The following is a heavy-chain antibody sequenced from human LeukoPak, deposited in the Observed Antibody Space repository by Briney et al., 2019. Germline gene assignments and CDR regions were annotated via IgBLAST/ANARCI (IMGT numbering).Heavy chain of an antibody. CDR1: RYTFTDYY. J-gene: IGHJ4*02. Sequence: ASVKVSFKASRYTFTDYYMHWVRQAPGQGLEWMGWINPNSGGTDYAQKFQGSVTMTRDTSITTAYMELSSLRSDDTAVYYCAAGGGQYYFDYWGQGTLVTVSS. CDR2: INPNSGGT. D-gene: IGHD3-10*01. V-gene: IGHV1-2*02. CDR3: AAGGGQYYFDY.